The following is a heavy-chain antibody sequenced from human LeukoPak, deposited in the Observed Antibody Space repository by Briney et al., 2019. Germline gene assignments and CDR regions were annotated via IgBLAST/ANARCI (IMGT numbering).Heavy chain of an antibody. Sequence: GGSLRLSCAASGFTFRKHYMSWIRQAPGRGPEWVANIRQDGNEIYYMDSVKGRFTISRDNAKKSLYLQMNLLRAEDTAVYYCAALNWDDGVVSGFDQWGQGILVTVSS. D-gene: IGHD2-2*01. CDR1: GFTFRKHY. V-gene: IGHV3-7*01. CDR3: AALNWDDGVVSGFDQ. CDR2: IRQDGNEI. J-gene: IGHJ5*02.